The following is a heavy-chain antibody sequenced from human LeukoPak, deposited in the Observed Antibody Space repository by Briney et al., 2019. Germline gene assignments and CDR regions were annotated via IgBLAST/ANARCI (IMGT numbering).Heavy chain of an antibody. CDR2: ISSRSSYI. CDR1: GFTFSSYS. CDR3: ARGVGGGMDV. Sequence: PGGSLRLSCAASGFTFSSYSMNWVRQAPGKGLKWVSSISSRSSYIYYADSVKGRFTISRDNAKNSLYLQMNSLRAEDTAVYYCARGVGGGMDVWGQGTTVTVSS. V-gene: IGHV3-21*01. D-gene: IGHD1-26*01. J-gene: IGHJ6*02.